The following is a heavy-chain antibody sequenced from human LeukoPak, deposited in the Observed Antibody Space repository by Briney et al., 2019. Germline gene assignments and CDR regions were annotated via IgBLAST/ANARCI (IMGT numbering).Heavy chain of an antibody. Sequence: KSSETLSLTCTVSGGSISSYYWSWIRQPPGKGLEWIGYIYYSGSTNYNPSLKSRVTISVDTSKNQFSLKLSSVTAADTAVYYCAREWDMYSSGWLDAFDIWGQGTMVAVSS. CDR2: IYYSGST. CDR1: GGSISSYY. CDR3: AREWDMYSSGWLDAFDI. J-gene: IGHJ3*02. V-gene: IGHV4-59*01. D-gene: IGHD6-19*01.